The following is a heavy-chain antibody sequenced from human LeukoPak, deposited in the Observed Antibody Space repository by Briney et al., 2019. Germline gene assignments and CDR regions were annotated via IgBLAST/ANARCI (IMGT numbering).Heavy chain of an antibody. CDR2: TSDRGDYT. CDR1: GFTFSSYS. CDR3: ARDGLLGYFDY. D-gene: IGHD2-8*02. J-gene: IGHJ4*02. V-gene: IGHV3-23*01. Sequence: GGSLRLSCAASGFTFSSYSMSWVRQAPGKGLEWVSGTSDRGDYTYYADSVKGRFTISRDNSKNTLYLQMNSLRAEDTAVYYCARDGLLGYFDYWGQGTLVTVSS.